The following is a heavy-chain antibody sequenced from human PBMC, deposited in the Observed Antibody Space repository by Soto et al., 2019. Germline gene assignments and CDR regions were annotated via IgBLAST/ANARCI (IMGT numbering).Heavy chain of an antibody. V-gene: IGHV1-69*13. CDR1: GGTFSSYA. D-gene: IGHD3-22*01. CDR3: ARDHRGGYYDSSGYPRENWFDP. CDR2: IIPIFGTA. J-gene: IGHJ5*02. Sequence: ASVKVSFKASGGTFSSYAISWVRQAPGQGLEWMGGIIPIFGTANYAQKFQGRVTITADESTSSAYMELSSLRSEDTAVYYCARDHRGGYYDSSGYPRENWFDPWGQGTLVTVSS.